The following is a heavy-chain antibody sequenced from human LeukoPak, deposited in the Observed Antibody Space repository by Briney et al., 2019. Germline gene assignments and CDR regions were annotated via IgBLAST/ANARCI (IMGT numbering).Heavy chain of an antibody. CDR2: ISSSSSYI. D-gene: IGHD3-10*01. V-gene: IGHV3-21*01. CDR1: GFTFSSYS. CDR3: ARGSTPGGYYYYGMDV. Sequence: MAGGSLRLSCAASGFTFSSYSMNWVRQAPGKGLEWVSSISSSSSYIYYADSVKGRFTISRDNAKNSLYLQMNSLRAEDTAVYYCARGSTPGGYYYYGMDVWGQGTTVTVSS. J-gene: IGHJ6*02.